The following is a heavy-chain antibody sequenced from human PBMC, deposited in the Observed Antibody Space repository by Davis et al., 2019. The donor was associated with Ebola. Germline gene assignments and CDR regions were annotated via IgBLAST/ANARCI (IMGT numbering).Heavy chain of an antibody. V-gene: IGHV4-34*01. CDR2: INHSGST. J-gene: IGHJ4*02. CDR3: ASPGRDTAIALDY. D-gene: IGHD5-18*01. Sequence: PGGSLRLSCAVYGGSFSGYYWSWIRQPPGKGLEWIGEINHSGSTNYNPSLKSRVTISVDTSKNQFSLKLSSVTAADTAVYYCASPGRDTAIALDYWDQGTLVTVSS. CDR1: GGSFSGYY.